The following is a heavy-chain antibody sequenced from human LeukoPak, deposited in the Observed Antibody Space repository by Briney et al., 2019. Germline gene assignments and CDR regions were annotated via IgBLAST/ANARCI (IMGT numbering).Heavy chain of an antibody. J-gene: IGHJ4*02. CDR2: IGWNSGSI. V-gene: IGHV3-9*01. CDR1: GFRFDDYA. CDR3: AKGRSGYYGPFDC. Sequence: GRSLRLSCEASGFRFDDYAMHWVRQAPGKGLEWVSGIGWNSGSIEYADSVKGRFTISRDNAKNSLYLQMSRLRAEDTALYYCAKGRSGYYGPFDCWGQGTLVTVSS. D-gene: IGHD3-22*01.